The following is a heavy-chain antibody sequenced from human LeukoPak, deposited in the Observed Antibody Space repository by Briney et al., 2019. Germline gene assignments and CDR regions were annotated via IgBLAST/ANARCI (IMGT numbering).Heavy chain of an antibody. V-gene: IGHV3-66*01. CDR1: GFTVSTNY. Sequence: PGGSLRLSCAASGFTVSTNYMNWVRQVPGKGLEWVSVLYSEGPSYYADSVKGRFTVSRDNSKNSLFLQMNSLRAEDTAVYYCARGKAGNYYDSGNYRFFHYFDYWGQGTLVTVSS. J-gene: IGHJ4*02. CDR3: ARGKAGNYYDSGNYRFFHYFDY. CDR2: LYSEGPS. D-gene: IGHD3-10*01.